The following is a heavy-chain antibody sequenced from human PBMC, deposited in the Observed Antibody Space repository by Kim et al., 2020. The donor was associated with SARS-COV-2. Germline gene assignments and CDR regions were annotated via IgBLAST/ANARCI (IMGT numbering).Heavy chain of an antibody. V-gene: IGHV4-59*08. D-gene: IGHD2-2*01. J-gene: IGHJ3*02. Sequence: NPSLKSRVTISVDTSKNQFSLKLSSVTAADTAVYYCARHQGGRSTDAFDIWGQGTMVTVSS. CDR3: ARHQGGRSTDAFDI.